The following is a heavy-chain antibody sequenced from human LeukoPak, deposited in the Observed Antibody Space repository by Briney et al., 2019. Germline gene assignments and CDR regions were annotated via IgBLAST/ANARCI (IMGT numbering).Heavy chain of an antibody. Sequence: SETLSLTCTVSGGSISSGSYYWSWIRQPAGKGLEWIGRIYTSGSTNYNPSLKSRVTISVDTSKNQFSLKLSSVTAAVTAVYYCARVFVAGYFDYWGQGTLVTVSS. CDR2: IYTSGST. CDR1: GGSISSGSYY. V-gene: IGHV4-61*02. J-gene: IGHJ4*02. D-gene: IGHD6-19*01. CDR3: ARVFVAGYFDY.